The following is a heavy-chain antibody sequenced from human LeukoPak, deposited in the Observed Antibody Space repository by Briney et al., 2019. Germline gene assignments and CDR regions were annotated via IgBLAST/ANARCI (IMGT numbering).Heavy chain of an antibody. CDR2: ISGSGGST. J-gene: IGHJ4*02. D-gene: IGHD3-22*01. Sequence: GGSLRLSCAASGFTFSSYAMSWVRQAPGKGLEWVSAISGSGGSTYYADSVKGRFTISRDNSKNTLYLQMNSLRAEDTAVYYCAKDHRRYYDSSDFDYWGQGTLVTVSS. CDR3: AKDHRRYYDSSDFDY. CDR1: GFTFSSYA. V-gene: IGHV3-23*01.